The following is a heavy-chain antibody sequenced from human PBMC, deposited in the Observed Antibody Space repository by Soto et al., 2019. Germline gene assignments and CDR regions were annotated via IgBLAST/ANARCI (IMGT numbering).Heavy chain of an antibody. D-gene: IGHD2-2*01. CDR2: IYYSGST. J-gene: IGHJ4*02. CDR3: ARGRTSSPTPGDY. V-gene: IGHV4-31*11. CDR1: GGSISSGDYY. Sequence: SETLSLTCAVSGGSISSGDYYWSWLRQHPGKGLEWIGYIYYSGSTYYNPSLKSRVTISVDTSKNQFSLKLSSVTAAYTAVYYCARGRTSSPTPGDYWGQGTLVTVSS.